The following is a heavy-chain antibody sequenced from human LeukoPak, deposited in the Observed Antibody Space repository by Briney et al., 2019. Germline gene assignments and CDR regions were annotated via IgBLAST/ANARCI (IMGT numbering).Heavy chain of an antibody. CDR3: ARLAVRGVMGRSHIDV. D-gene: IGHD3-10*01. J-gene: IGHJ6*03. V-gene: IGHV5-51*01. CDR2: IYPGDSDT. CDR1: GYSFPNYW. Sequence: GESLKISCQGSGYSFPNYWIGWVRQMPGKGLEWMGIIYPGDSDTRYSPSFQGQVTISADKSISTAYLQWSSLKASDTAMSYCARLAVRGVMGRSHIDVWGKGTTVTISS.